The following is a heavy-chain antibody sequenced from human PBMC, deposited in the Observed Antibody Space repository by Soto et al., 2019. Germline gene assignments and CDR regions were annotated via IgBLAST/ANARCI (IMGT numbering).Heavy chain of an antibody. J-gene: IGHJ4*02. CDR1: GFNFSVYW. CDR2: LNSDGTYA. Sequence: QAGGSLRLSCAASGFNFSVYWMHWVRQAPGKGLVWVARLNSDGTYASSADSVKGRLTISRDNAKNTLYLQLNSLRAEDTAVYYCARGGAYGDYRSDFWGQGTLVTVSS. V-gene: IGHV3-74*01. D-gene: IGHD4-17*01. CDR3: ARGGAYGDYRSDF.